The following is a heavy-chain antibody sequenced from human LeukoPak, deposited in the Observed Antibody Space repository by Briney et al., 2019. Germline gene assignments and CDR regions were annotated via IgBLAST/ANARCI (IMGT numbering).Heavy chain of an antibody. V-gene: IGHV3-49*03. J-gene: IGHJ4*02. Sequence: GGSLRLSCTASGFTFGDYLMSWFRQAPGKGLEWIGFISGGTTEYAASVKGRFTISRDDSTSIAYLQMNSLTTEDTAAYYCSRGSGWLSVYWGQGTLVTVSS. D-gene: IGHD6-19*01. CDR1: GFTFGDYL. CDR2: ISGGTT. CDR3: SRGSGWLSVY.